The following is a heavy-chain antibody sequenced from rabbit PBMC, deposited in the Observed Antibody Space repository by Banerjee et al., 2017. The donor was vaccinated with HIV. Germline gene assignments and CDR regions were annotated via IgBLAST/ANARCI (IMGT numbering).Heavy chain of an antibody. D-gene: IGHD4-1*01. CDR3: ATSVLVGVRL. V-gene: IGHV1S45*01. J-gene: IGHJ4*01. Sequence: QQQLEESGGGLVQPEGSLTLTCTASGFDFGSSYYMCWVRQAPGKGLEWIGCISAGSSGTTYYANWAKGRFTLSKTSSTTVTLQMTSLTAADTATYFCATSVLVGVRLWGPGTLVTVS. CDR1: GFDFGSSYY. CDR2: ISAGSSGTT.